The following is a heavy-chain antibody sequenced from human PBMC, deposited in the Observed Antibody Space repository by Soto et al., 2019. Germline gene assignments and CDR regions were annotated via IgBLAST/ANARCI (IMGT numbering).Heavy chain of an antibody. CDR3: ARDGPEGYFDL. J-gene: IGHJ2*01. CDR2: IGTAGDT. CDR1: GFTFSSYD. V-gene: IGHV3-13*01. Sequence: EVQLVESVGGLVQPGGSLRLSCAASGFTFSSYDMHWVRQATGKGLEWVSAIGTAGDTYYPGSVKGRFTISRENAKNSLYLQMNSLRAGDTAVYYCARDGPEGYFDLWGRGTLVTVSS.